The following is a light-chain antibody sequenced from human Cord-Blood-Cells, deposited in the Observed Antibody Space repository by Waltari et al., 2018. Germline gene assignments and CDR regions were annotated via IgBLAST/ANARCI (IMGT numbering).Light chain of an antibody. J-gene: IGKJ5*01. Sequence: EMVLTQSPGTLSLSPGERATLSCRASQSVSSSYLAWYQKKPGQAPRLLIYGASRRATGIPDRFSGSGSGTDFTFTISRLEPEDFAVYYCQQYGSSPITFGQGTRLEIK. CDR2: GAS. CDR3: QQYGSSPIT. V-gene: IGKV3-20*01. CDR1: QSVSSSY.